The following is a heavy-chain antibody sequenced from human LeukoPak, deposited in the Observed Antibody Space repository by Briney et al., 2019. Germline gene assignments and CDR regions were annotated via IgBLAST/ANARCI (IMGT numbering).Heavy chain of an antibody. CDR1: GGSISSSSYY. CDR2: IYYSGST. V-gene: IGHV4-39*01. D-gene: IGHD6-19*01. CDR3: ARIAVAERYAFDI. Sequence: PSETLSLTCTVSGGSISSSSYYWGWIRQPPGKGLEWIGSIYYSGSTYYNPSLKSRVTISVDTSKNQFSLKLSSVTAADTAVCYCARIAVAERYAFDIWGQGTMVTVSS. J-gene: IGHJ3*02.